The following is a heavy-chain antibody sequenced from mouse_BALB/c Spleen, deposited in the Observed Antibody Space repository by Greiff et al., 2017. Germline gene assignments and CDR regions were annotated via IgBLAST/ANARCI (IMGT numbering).Heavy chain of an antibody. D-gene: IGHD2-14*01. CDR1: GFNIKDTN. V-gene: IGHV14-3*02. CDR2: IDPANGNT. CDR3: AREVRRGYAMDY. J-gene: IGHJ4*01. Sequence: VQLQQSGAELVKPGASVKLSCTASGFNIKDTNMHWVKQRPEKGLEWIGRIDPANGNTKYDPKFQGKATITADTSSNTAYLQLSSLTSEDTAVYYCAREVRRGYAMDYWGQGTSVTVSS.